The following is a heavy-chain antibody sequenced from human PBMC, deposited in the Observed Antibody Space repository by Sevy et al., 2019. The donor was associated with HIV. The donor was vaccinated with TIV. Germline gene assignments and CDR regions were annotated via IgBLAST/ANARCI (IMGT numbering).Heavy chain of an antibody. D-gene: IGHD4-17*01. J-gene: IGHJ4*02. CDR2: ISNSGSDI. V-gene: IGHV3-48*03. CDR1: GFTFSSYE. Sequence: GGSLRLSCVASGFTFSSYEMNWVRQAPGKGLEWVSYISNSGSDIHYSDSLRCRFTISRDNAKNSLFLQMNSLRAEDTAVYYCARDLPPSATTVAHFDYWGQGTLVTVSS. CDR3: ARDLPPSATTVAHFDY.